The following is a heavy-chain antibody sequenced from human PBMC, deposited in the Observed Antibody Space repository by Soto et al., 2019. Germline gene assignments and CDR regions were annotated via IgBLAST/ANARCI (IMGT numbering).Heavy chain of an antibody. Sequence: SETLSLTCTVSGGSISSYYWSWIRQPPGKGLEWIGYIYYSGSTNYNPSLKSRVTISVDTSKNQFFLKLSSVTAADTAVYYCARGLDEDSGYLNPFYYYYYYMDVWGKGTTVTVSS. V-gene: IGHV4-59*01. D-gene: IGHD5-12*01. CDR3: ARGLDEDSGYLNPFYYYYYYMDV. CDR1: GGSISSYY. J-gene: IGHJ6*03. CDR2: IYYSGST.